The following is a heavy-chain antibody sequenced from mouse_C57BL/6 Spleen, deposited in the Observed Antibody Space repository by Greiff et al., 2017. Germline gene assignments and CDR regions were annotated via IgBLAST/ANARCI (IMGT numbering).Heavy chain of an antibody. D-gene: IGHD1-1*01. CDR3: AKANGSSRNYYAMDY. J-gene: IGHJ4*01. V-gene: IGHV1-63*01. CDR1: GYTFTNYW. Sequence: QVQLQQSGAELVRPGTSVKMSCKASGYTFTNYWIGWAKQRPGHGLEWIGDIYPGGGYTNYNEKFKGKATLTADKSSSTAYMQFSSLTSEDSAIYYCAKANGSSRNYYAMDYWGQGTSVTVSS. CDR2: IYPGGGYT.